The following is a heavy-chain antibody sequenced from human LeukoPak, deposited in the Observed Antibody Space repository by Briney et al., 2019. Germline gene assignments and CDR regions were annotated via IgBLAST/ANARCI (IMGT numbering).Heavy chain of an antibody. Sequence: GGSLRLSCAASGFTFSTYWMHWVRQAPGQGLVWVSRISPAGSFTDYADFVQGRFTISRDDAKNTLLLQMNSLRAEDTAVYYCASGPYSYGWGYWGQGTLATVSS. CDR3: ASGPYSYGWGY. CDR1: GFTFSTYW. V-gene: IGHV3-74*01. D-gene: IGHD5-18*01. CDR2: ISPAGSFT. J-gene: IGHJ4*02.